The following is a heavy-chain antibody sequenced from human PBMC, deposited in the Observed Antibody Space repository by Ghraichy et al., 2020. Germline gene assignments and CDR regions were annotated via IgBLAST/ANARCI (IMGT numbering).Heavy chain of an antibody. D-gene: IGHD3-3*01. CDR1: GGSISSYY. Sequence: SQTLSLTCTVSGGSISSYYWSWIRQPPGKGLEWIGYIYYSGSTNYNPSLKSRVTISVDTSKNQFSLKLSSVTAADTAVYYCARGRQYYDFWSGYSNWFDPWGQGTLVTVSS. J-gene: IGHJ5*02. CDR3: ARGRQYYDFWSGYSNWFDP. CDR2: IYYSGST. V-gene: IGHV4-59*01.